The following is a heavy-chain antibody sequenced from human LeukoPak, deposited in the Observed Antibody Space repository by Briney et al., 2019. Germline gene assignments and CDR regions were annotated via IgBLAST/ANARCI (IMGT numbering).Heavy chain of an antibody. CDR3: ARDGFGTGSN. CDR1: GLTFSNYW. V-gene: IGHV3-7*03. J-gene: IGHJ4*02. D-gene: IGHD3-16*01. Sequence: GGSLRLSCAASGLTFSNYWMDWVRQAPGKGLEWVANIKQDGSEKNYVDSVKGRFIISRDNAKNSLYLQMNTLRADDTAVYYCARDGFGTGSNWSQGTLVTVSS. CDR2: IKQDGSEK.